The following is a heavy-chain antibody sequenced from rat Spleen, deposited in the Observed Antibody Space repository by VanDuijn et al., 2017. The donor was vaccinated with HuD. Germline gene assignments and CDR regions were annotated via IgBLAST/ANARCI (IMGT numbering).Heavy chain of an antibody. CDR2: ISANNGNT. CDR3: TRDGSLYSRFGY. D-gene: IGHD1-1*01. J-gene: IGHJ3*01. V-gene: IGHV5-25*01. Sequence: EVQLVESGGGLVQPGRSLKLSCAASGFTYSNYVMAWVRQTPTKGLEWVASISANNGNTYYRDSVKGRFTISRDNAKSTLNLQMNSLRSEDTATYYCTRDGSLYSRFGYWGQGTLVTVSS. CDR1: GFTYSNYV.